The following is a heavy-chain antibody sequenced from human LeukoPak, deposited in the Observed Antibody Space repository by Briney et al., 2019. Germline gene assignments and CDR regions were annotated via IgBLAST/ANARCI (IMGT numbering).Heavy chain of an antibody. CDR3: ARGPKVVAGLRYYFDY. J-gene: IGHJ4*02. V-gene: IGHV1-69*13. D-gene: IGHD2-15*01. CDR2: IIPIFGTA. CDR1: GGTFSSYA. Sequence: GASVKVSCKASGGTFSSYAISWVRQAPGQGLEWMGGIIPIFGTANYAQKFQGRVTITADESTSTAYMELSSLRSEDTAVYYCARGPKVVAGLRYYFDYWGQGTLVTVSS.